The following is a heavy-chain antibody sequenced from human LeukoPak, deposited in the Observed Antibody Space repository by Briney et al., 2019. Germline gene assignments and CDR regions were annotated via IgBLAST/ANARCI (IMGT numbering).Heavy chain of an antibody. D-gene: IGHD2-15*01. J-gene: IGHJ3*02. Sequence: GGSLRLPCAASGFTVSDNYMNWVRQAPGKGLEWVSVLYASGTIYYADSVKGRFTISRDNSKNTLYLQMNSLTAEDTAVYYCAREVLGFCSGGSCYEFDAFHIWGQGTMVTVSS. CDR1: GFTVSDNY. CDR2: LYASGTI. CDR3: AREVLGFCSGGSCYEFDAFHI. V-gene: IGHV3-53*01.